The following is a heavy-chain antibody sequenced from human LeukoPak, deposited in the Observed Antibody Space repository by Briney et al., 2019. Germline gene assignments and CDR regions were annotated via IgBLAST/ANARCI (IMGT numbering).Heavy chain of an antibody. V-gene: IGHV4-59*12. Sequence: PSETLSLTCTVSGGSISSYYWSWLRQPPGKGLEWIGYIYYSGSTNYNPSLKSRVTISVDTSKNQFSLKLSSVTAADTAVYYCARDRGYSFSFDYWGQGTLVTVSS. CDR1: GGSISSYY. D-gene: IGHD5-18*01. CDR2: IYYSGST. J-gene: IGHJ4*02. CDR3: ARDRGYSFSFDY.